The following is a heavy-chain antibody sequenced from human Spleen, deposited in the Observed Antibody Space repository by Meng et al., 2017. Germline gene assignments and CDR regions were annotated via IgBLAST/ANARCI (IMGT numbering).Heavy chain of an antibody. V-gene: IGHV1-24*01. D-gene: IGHD3-10*01. CDR1: GYTLTELS. J-gene: IGHJ4*02. Sequence: ASVKVSCKVSGYTLTELSMHWVRQAPGKGLEWMGGFDPEDGETIYAQKFQGRVTMTEDTSTDTAYMDLSSLRSEDTAVYYCARGTHSVYYYGSGSYQDYWGQGTLVTVSS. CDR2: FDPEDGET. CDR3: ARGTHSVYYYGSGSYQDY.